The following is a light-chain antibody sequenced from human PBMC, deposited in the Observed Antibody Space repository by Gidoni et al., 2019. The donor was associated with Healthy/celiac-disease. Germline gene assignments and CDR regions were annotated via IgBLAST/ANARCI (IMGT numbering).Light chain of an antibody. CDR3: QQYNSYSPT. CDR2: DSS. J-gene: IGKJ1*01. Sequence: DIQMTQSPSTLSASVGDRVTITCRASQRISSWLAWYQLKPGKAPKLLIYDSSSLESGVPSRFSGSGSGTEFTLTISSLQPDDFATYYCQQYNSYSPTFGQGTKVEIK. CDR1: QRISSW. V-gene: IGKV1-5*01.